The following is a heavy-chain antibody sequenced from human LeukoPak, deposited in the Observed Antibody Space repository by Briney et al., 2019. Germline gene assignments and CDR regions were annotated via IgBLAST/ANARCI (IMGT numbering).Heavy chain of an antibody. J-gene: IGHJ3*02. Sequence: SETLSLTCTVSGGSISSYYWSWIRQPAGKGLEWIGRIYTCGSTNYNPSLKSRVTISVDKSKNQFSLKLSSVTAADTAVYYCARDPRDYYDSSGRAFDIWGQGTMVTVSS. CDR2: IYTCGST. D-gene: IGHD3-22*01. CDR3: ARDPRDYYDSSGRAFDI. V-gene: IGHV4-4*07. CDR1: GGSISSYY.